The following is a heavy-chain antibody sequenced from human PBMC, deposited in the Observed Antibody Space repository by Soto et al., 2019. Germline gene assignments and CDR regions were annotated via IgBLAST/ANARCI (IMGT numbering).Heavy chain of an antibody. CDR2: IYYSGST. CDR3: ARDMYSSGWTVYGMDV. V-gene: IGHV4-59*01. Sequence: QVQLQESGPGLVKPSETLSLTCTVSGGSISSYYWSWIRQPPGKGLEWIGYIYYSGSTNYNPSLKSRVTISVDTSKNQCSLKLSSVTAADTAVYYCARDMYSSGWTVYGMDVWGQGTTVTVSS. CDR1: GGSISSYY. J-gene: IGHJ6*02. D-gene: IGHD6-19*01.